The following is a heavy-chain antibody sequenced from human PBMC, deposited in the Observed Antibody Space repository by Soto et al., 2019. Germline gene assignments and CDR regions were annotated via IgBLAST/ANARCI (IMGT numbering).Heavy chain of an antibody. CDR1: GFTFSSYG. V-gene: IGHV3-30*18. CDR2: ISYDGSNK. CDR3: AKAFWSGYSLFDY. Sequence: GGSLRLSCAASGFTFSSYGMHWVRQAPGKGLEWVAVISYDGSNKYYADSVKGRFTISRDNSKNTLYLQMNSLRAEDTAVYYCAKAFWSGYSLFDYWGQGTLVTVSS. J-gene: IGHJ4*02. D-gene: IGHD3-3*01.